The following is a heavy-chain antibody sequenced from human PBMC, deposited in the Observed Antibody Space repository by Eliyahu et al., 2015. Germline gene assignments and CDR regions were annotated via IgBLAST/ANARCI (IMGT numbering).Heavy chain of an antibody. D-gene: IGHD2-15*01. CDR2: IYYSGST. CDR1: GXXISSSSYY. V-gene: IGHV4-39*01. CDR3: ATLRPGGGVLFDY. J-gene: IGHJ4*02. Sequence: QLQLQESGPGLVKPSETLSXTCTVSGXXISSSSYYWGWIRQPPGKGLEWIGSIYYSGSTYYNPSLKSRVTISVDTSKNQFSLKLSSVTAADTAVYYCATLRPGGGVLFDYWGQGTLVTVSS.